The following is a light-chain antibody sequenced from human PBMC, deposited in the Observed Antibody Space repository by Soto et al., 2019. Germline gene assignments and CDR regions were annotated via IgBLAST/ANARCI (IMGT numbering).Light chain of an antibody. J-gene: IGKJ1*01. V-gene: IGKV3-15*01. CDR2: GAS. CDR1: QTVGSN. Sequence: EVVLTQSPAALSVSPGERATLSCRASQTVGSNLAWYQHKPGQAPRLLISGASTRATGVPARFGGSGSGTEFALTITGLQSEDFTVSFCQQYNTRPQTFGQGTKVDIK. CDR3: QQYNTRPQT.